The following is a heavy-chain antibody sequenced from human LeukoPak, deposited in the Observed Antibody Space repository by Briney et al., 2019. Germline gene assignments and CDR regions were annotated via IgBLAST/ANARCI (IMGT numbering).Heavy chain of an antibody. D-gene: IGHD3-22*01. V-gene: IGHV3-23*01. J-gene: IGHJ4*02. CDR2: ISGSGGST. CDR1: GFTFSSYA. Sequence: GGSLRLSCAASGFTFSSYAMSWVRQAPGKGLEWVSAISGSGGSTYYADSVKGRFTISRDNSKNTLYLQMNSLRAEDTAVYYCARGVYYYDSSGYYHFDYWGQGTLVTVSS. CDR3: ARGVYYYDSSGYYHFDY.